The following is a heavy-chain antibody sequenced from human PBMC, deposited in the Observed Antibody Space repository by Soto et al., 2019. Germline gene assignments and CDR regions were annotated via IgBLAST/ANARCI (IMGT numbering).Heavy chain of an antibody. CDR1: GYTFSDYG. Sequence: QIQLVQSGAEVKKPGASVKVSCKTSGYTFSDYGVNWVRLAPGQGLEWMGWISGYDGYTKYVQKFQGRVTMTTDTSTSTAYMELRSLRSDDTAVYYCARDRLRLPLDYWGQGTLVTVSS. D-gene: IGHD5-12*01. V-gene: IGHV1-18*04. CDR3: ARDRLRLPLDY. CDR2: ISGYDGYT. J-gene: IGHJ4*02.